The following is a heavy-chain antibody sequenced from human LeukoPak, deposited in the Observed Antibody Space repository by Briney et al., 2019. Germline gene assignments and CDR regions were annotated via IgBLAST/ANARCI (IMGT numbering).Heavy chain of an antibody. Sequence: ASVKVSCKASGGTFSSYDIRWVRQAPGQGLEWMGGIIPIFGTANYAQKFQGRVTITADESTSTAYMELSSLRSEDTAVYYCAREVRGVIIDLPDYNWFDPWGQGTLVTVSS. CDR1: GGTFSSYD. CDR3: AREVRGVIIDLPDYNWFDP. CDR2: IIPIFGTA. D-gene: IGHD3-10*01. J-gene: IGHJ5*02. V-gene: IGHV1-69*13.